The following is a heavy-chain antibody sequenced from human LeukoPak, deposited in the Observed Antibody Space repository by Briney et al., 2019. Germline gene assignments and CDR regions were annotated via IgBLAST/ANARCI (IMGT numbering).Heavy chain of an antibody. CDR1: GGSFSGYY. J-gene: IGHJ3*01. V-gene: IGHV4-34*01. D-gene: IGHD2-2*03. CDR2: INHSGST. Sequence: SETLSLTCAVYGGSFSGYYWSWIRQPPGKGLEWIGEINHSGSTNYNPSLKSRVTISVDTSKNQFSLKLSSVTAADTAVYYCAREGVDIVVVPAASGTAFDLWGQGTMVTVSS. CDR3: AREGVDIVVVPAASGTAFDL.